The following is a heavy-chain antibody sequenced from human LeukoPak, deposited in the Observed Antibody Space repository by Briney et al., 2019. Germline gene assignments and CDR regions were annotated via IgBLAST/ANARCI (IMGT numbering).Heavy chain of an antibody. D-gene: IGHD1-26*01. CDR1: GYTLTELS. CDR3: ATASYIVGATSPAY. CDR2: FDPEDGET. Sequence: ASVKVSCKVSGYTLTELSMHWVRQAPGKGLEWMGGFDPEDGETIYAQKFQGRVTMTEDTSTDTAYMELSSLRSEDTAVYYCATASYIVGATSPAYWGQGTLVTVSS. J-gene: IGHJ4*02. V-gene: IGHV1-24*01.